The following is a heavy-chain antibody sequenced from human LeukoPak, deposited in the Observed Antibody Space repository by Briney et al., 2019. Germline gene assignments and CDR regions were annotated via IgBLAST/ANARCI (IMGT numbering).Heavy chain of an antibody. D-gene: IGHD1-26*01. CDR2: IYYSGST. J-gene: IGHJ4*02. CDR3: ARHGSGAGPGNY. Sequence: SETLSLTCTVSGGSISSSSYYWGWIRQPPGKGREGIGSIYYSGSTYYNPSLRSRVTISVDTSKNQFSLTLSSVTAADTAVYYCARHGSGAGPGNYWGQGTLVTVSS. V-gene: IGHV4-39*01. CDR1: GGSISSSSYY.